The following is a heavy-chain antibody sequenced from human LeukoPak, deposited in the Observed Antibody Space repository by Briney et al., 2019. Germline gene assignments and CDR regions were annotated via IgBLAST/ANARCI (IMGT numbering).Heavy chain of an antibody. V-gene: IGHV7-4-1*02. CDR3: AREERELQTPGGYYYYYYMDV. CDR1: GYTFTSYT. D-gene: IGHD1-26*01. CDR2: INTNTGNP. Sequence: ASVKVSCKASGYTFTSYTLNWVRQAPGQGLEWMGWINTNTGNPTYAQGFTGRFVFSLDTSVSTAYLQISSLKAEDTAVYYCAREERELQTPGGYYYYYYMDVWGKGTTVTVSS. J-gene: IGHJ6*03.